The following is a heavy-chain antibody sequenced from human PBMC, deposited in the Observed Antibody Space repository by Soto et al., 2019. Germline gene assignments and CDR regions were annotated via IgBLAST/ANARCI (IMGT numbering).Heavy chain of an antibody. CDR2: MNPNSGNT. CDR3: ARASSSGAFDI. CDR1: GYTFTSYD. V-gene: IGHV1-8*01. Sequence: QVQLVQSGAEVKKPGASVKVSCKTSGYTFTSYDINWVRQATGQGLEWMGWMNPNSGNTAYAQQFQRKVTMTSTTSLSTAYMELSSLRSDDPAVYYFARASSSGAFDIWGQGTMVTVSS. J-gene: IGHJ3*02. D-gene: IGHD1-26*01.